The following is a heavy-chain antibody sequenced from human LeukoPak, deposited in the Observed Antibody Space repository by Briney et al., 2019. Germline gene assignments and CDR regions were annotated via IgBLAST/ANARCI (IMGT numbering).Heavy chain of an antibody. V-gene: IGHV1-18*01. Sequence: GASVKVSCKASGYTFTSYGISWVRQAPGQGLEWMGRISAYNGNTNYAQKLQGRVTMTTDTSTSTAYMELRSLRSDDTAVYYCARDTGAVVPAADFDYWGQGTLVTVSS. D-gene: IGHD2-2*01. J-gene: IGHJ4*02. CDR2: ISAYNGNT. CDR1: GYTFTSYG. CDR3: ARDTGAVVPAADFDY.